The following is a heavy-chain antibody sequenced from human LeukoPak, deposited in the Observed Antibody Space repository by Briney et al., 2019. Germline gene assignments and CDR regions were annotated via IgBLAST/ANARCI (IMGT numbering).Heavy chain of an antibody. V-gene: IGHV4-34*01. CDR3: ARGLVVAATHFDY. D-gene: IGHD2-15*01. Sequence: SETLSLTCAVYGGSFSGYYWSWIRQPPGKGLEWIGEINHSGSTNYNPSLKSRVTISVDTSKNQFSLKLGSVTAADTAVYYCARGLVVAATHFDYWGQGTLVTVSS. J-gene: IGHJ4*02. CDR1: GGSFSGYY. CDR2: INHSGST.